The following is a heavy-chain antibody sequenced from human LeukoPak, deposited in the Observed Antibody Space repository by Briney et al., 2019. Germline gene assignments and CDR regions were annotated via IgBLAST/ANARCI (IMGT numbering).Heavy chain of an antibody. CDR3: ARRANSGWLLAYYFDC. CDR2: VYPGDSDT. V-gene: IGHV5-51*01. Sequence: GESLKISCKGSGHNFATSWLGWVRQMPGKGLEWMGIVYPGDSDTRYTPSFQGQVTISVDKSITTAYLQWSSLRASDTAIYYCARRANSGWLLAYYFDCWGQGTLVTVSS. CDR1: GHNFATSW. D-gene: IGHD6-19*01. J-gene: IGHJ4*02.